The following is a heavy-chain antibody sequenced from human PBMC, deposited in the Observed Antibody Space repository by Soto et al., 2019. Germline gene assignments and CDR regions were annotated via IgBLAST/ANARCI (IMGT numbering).Heavy chain of an antibody. V-gene: IGHV1-46*01. J-gene: IGHJ3*02. CDR3: ARELPAENSSGSSILLYAFDI. CDR1: GYTFTSYY. D-gene: IGHD3-22*01. Sequence: QVQLVQSGAEVKKPGASVKVSCKASGYTFTSYYMHWVRQAPGQGLEWMGIINPSGGSTSYAQKFQGRVTMTRDTSTSTVYMELSSLRSEDTAVYYCARELPAENSSGSSILLYAFDIWGQGTMVTVSS. CDR2: INPSGGST.